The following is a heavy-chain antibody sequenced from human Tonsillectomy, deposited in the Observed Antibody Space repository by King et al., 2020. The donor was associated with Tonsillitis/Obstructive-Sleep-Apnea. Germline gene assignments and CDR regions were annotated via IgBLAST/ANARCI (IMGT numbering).Heavy chain of an antibody. D-gene: IGHD1-14*01. V-gene: IGHV1-24*01. J-gene: IGHJ6*02. Sequence: VQLVQSGAEVKKPGASVKVSCKVSGYTFTELSMHWVRQAPGKGLEWMGGFDPDNGETIYAQRFQGRVTMTEDTSTDTAYMELNSLSSEDTAVYYCTTARIGSFYGMDVWGQGTTVTVSS. CDR2: FDPDNGET. CDR1: GYTFTELS. CDR3: TTARIGSFYGMDV.